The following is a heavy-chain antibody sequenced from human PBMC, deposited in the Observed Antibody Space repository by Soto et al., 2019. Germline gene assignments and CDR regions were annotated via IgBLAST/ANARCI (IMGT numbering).Heavy chain of an antibody. CDR2: ISGSGGST. V-gene: IGHV3-23*01. Sequence: GGSLRLSCAASGFTFSSYAMSWVRQAPGKGLEWVSAISGSGGSTYYADSVKGRFTISRDNSKNTLYLQMNSLRAEDTAVYYCAKFQTRLPIDVDIVATPKIFDYWGQGTLVTVSS. D-gene: IGHD5-12*01. J-gene: IGHJ4*02. CDR3: AKFQTRLPIDVDIVATPKIFDY. CDR1: GFTFSSYA.